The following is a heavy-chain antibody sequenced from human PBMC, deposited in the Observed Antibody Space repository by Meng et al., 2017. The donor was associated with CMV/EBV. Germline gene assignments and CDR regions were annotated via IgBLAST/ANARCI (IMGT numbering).Heavy chain of an antibody. V-gene: IGHV4-39*07. CDR2: IYYSGST. J-gene: IGHJ6*02. Sequence: GSLRLSCTVSGGSISSSSYYWGWIRQPPGKGLEWIGSIYYSGSTYYNPSLKSRVTISVDTSKNQFSLKLSSVTAADTAVYHCARWLRGMDVWGQGTTVTVSS. CDR3: ARWLRGMDV. D-gene: IGHD5-18*01. CDR1: GGSISSSSYY.